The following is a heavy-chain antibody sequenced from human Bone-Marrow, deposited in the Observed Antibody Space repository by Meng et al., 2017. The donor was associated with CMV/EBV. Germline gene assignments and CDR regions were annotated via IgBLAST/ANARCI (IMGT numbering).Heavy chain of an antibody. J-gene: IGHJ4*02. Sequence: GGSLRLSCAASGFTFDDYAMHWVRQAPGKGLEWVSGISWNSGSIGYADSVKGRFTISRDNAKNSLYLQMNSLRAEDTAVYYCARGSTSSPPLIDYWGQGTLVTVSS. D-gene: IGHD2-2*01. CDR3: ARGSTSSPPLIDY. CDR2: ISWNSGSI. CDR1: GFTFDDYA. V-gene: IGHV3-9*01.